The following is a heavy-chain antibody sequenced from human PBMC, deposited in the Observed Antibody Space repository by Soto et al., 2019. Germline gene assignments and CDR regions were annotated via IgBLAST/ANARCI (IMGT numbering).Heavy chain of an antibody. CDR3: ARVLLPSGDDYGDYSVFDP. CDR1: GFTFSSYW. D-gene: IGHD4-17*01. Sequence: EVQLVESGGGLVQPGGSLRLSCAASGFTFSSYWMHWVRQAPGKGLVRVSRINSDGSSTSYADSVKGRFTISRDNAKNTLYLQMNSLRAEDTAVYYCARVLLPSGDDYGDYSVFDPWGQGTLVTVSS. CDR2: INSDGSST. J-gene: IGHJ5*02. V-gene: IGHV3-74*01.